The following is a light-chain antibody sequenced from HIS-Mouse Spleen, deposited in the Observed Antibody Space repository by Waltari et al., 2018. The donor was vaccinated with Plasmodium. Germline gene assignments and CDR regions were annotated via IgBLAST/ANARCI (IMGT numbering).Light chain of an antibody. CDR1: QSVSST. CDR2: GAS. CDR3: QQYYSFPYT. V-gene: IGKV3-15*01. Sequence: EIVMTQSPATLSVSPGERATLSCRASQSVSSTLAWYQQKPGQAPRLLSYGASTRATGIPARFSGSGSGTEFTLTISSLQSEDFAVYYCQQYYSFPYTFGQGTKLEIK. J-gene: IGKJ2*01.